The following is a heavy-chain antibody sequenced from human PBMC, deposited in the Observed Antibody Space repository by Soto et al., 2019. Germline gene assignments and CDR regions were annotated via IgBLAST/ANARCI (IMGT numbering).Heavy chain of an antibody. CDR1: GFTFSSYG. Sequence: GGSLRLSCAASGFTFSSYGVHWVRQAPGKGLEWVAVISYDGSNKYYADSVKGRFTTSRDNSKNTLYLQMNSLRAEDTAVYYCAKDPYYYDSSGYFDYWGQGTLVTVSS. CDR3: AKDPYYYDSSGYFDY. D-gene: IGHD3-22*01. J-gene: IGHJ4*02. V-gene: IGHV3-30*18. CDR2: ISYDGSNK.